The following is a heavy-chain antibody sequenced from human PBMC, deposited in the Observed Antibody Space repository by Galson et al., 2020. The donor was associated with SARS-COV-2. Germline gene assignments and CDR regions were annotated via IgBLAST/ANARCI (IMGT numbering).Heavy chain of an antibody. CDR2: ISSSRTM. Sequence: GESLKISCAASGFTFNIYSINWVRQAPGKGLEWVSWISSSRTMYYADSVKGRFTISRDNAKNLVYLQMDSLRDEDTATYYCARDWGSYTVMANYYGLDVWGQGTTVTVSS. CDR1: GFTFNIYS. J-gene: IGHJ6*02. V-gene: IGHV3-48*02. CDR3: ARDWGSYTVMANYYGLDV. D-gene: IGHD5-18*01.